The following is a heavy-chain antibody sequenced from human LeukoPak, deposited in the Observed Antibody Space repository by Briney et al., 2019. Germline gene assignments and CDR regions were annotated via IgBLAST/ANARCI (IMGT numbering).Heavy chain of an antibody. V-gene: IGHV1-18*01. CDR1: GYTFTRYG. Sequence: ASVKVSCKASGYTFTRYGISWVRQAPGQGLEWMGWISTYNGDTKYVQKLQGRVTMTTDTSTSTAYMELRSLRSDYTAVYYCAREGNDYGDYWGQGSLVIVSS. CDR2: ISTYNGDT. J-gene: IGHJ4*02. CDR3: AREGNDYGDY.